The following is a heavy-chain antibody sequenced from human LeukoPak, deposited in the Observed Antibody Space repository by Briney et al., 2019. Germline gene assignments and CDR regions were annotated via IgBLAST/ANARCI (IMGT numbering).Heavy chain of an antibody. Sequence: GGSLRLSCAASGFTFSSYEMNWVRQAPGKGLKWVSYISSSGSTIYYADSVKGRFTISRDNAKNSLYLQMNSLRAEDTAVYYCASYSGWISYFDYWGQGTLVTVSS. CDR3: ASYSGWISYFDY. CDR1: GFTFSSYE. V-gene: IGHV3-48*03. CDR2: ISSSGSTI. J-gene: IGHJ4*02. D-gene: IGHD6-19*01.